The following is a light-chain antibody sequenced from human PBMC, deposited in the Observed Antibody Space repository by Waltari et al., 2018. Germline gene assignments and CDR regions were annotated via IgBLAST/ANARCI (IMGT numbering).Light chain of an antibody. CDR1: QTVLYSSKNKNN. Sequence: DIVMTQYPDSLAVSLGERATINCKSSQTVLYSSKNKNNLDVYQQKPGQPPELLISWSTTRESVVPYRFSGSGSGTDFTLTISSLQAEDVAVYYWQQYYITPPTFGQGTKVEIK. V-gene: IGKV4-1*01. CDR2: WST. CDR3: QQYYITPPT. J-gene: IGKJ1*01.